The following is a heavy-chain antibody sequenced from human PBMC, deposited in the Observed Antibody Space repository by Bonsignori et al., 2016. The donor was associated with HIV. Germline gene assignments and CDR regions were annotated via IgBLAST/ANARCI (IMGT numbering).Heavy chain of an antibody. J-gene: IGHJ4*02. CDR1: GFTFSSYA. CDR2: ISGSGGST. CDR3: AKEAGYSSSSPFDY. V-gene: IGHV3-23*01. D-gene: IGHD6-13*01. Sequence: GGSLRLSCAASGFTFSSYAMNWVRQAPGKGLEWVSAISGSGGSTFYADSVKGRFTISRDNSKNTLYLQMNSLTAEDTAVYYCAKEAGYSSSSPFDYWGQGTLVTVSS.